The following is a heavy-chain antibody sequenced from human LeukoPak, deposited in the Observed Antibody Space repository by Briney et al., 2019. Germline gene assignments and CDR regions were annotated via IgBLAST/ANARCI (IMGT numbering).Heavy chain of an antibody. CDR2: IRVYNGDT. J-gene: IGHJ5*02. Sequence: ASVKVSCKASGYTFTSYGISWVRQAPGQGLEWMGLIRVYNGDTNYAQKLQGRVTITADESTSTAYMELSSLRSEDTAVYYCARDRCTNGVCYYRISPEGGWFDPWGQGTLVTVSS. D-gene: IGHD2-8*01. V-gene: IGHV1-18*01. CDR1: GYTFTSYG. CDR3: ARDRCTNGVCYYRISPEGGWFDP.